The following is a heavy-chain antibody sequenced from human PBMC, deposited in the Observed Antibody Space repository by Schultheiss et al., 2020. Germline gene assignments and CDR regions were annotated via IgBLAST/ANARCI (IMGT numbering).Heavy chain of an antibody. Sequence: GESLKISCAASGFTFSSYAMHWVRQAPGKGLEYVSAISSNGGSTYYADSVKGRFTISRDNSKNTLYLQMGSLRAEDTAVYYCARAPRQQQLQLGGFDPWGQGTLVTVSS. CDR2: ISSNGGST. D-gene: IGHD6-13*01. CDR3: ARAPRQQQLQLGGFDP. V-gene: IGHV3-64*02. J-gene: IGHJ5*02. CDR1: GFTFSSYA.